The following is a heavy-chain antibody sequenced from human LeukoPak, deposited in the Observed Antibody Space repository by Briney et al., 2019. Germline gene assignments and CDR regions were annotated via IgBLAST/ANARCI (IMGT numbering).Heavy chain of an antibody. V-gene: IGHV4-59*01. J-gene: IGHJ3*02. CDR1: GGSFSSYY. Sequence: SETLSLTCTVSGGSFSSYYWSWIRQPPGKGLEWIGSIYYSGSTDYNPSLKSRVTISVDTSKNQFSLKLSSVTAADTAVYYCARAPRYSSSWYGAFDIWGQGTMVTVSS. D-gene: IGHD6-13*01. CDR3: ARAPRYSSSWYGAFDI. CDR2: IYYSGST.